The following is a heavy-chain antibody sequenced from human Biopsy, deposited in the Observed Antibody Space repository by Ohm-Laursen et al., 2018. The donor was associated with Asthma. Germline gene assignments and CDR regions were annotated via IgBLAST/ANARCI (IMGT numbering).Heavy chain of an antibody. D-gene: IGHD6-13*01. CDR2: INPNSGGT. CDR1: GYTFIGCH. Sequence: ASVKVSCKASGYTFIGCHIHWMRQAPGQGLEWMGRINPNSGGTNYAQKFQGRVTMTRDTSISTAYMEVSGLRSDDMAVYYCARGQKSAGDRWFDPWGQGTLVTVSS. J-gene: IGHJ5*02. CDR3: ARGQKSAGDRWFDP. V-gene: IGHV1-2*06.